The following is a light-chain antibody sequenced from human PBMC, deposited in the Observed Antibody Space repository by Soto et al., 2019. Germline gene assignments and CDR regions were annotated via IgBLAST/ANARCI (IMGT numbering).Light chain of an antibody. CDR3: QHYNSYSDA. V-gene: IGKV1-5*03. Sequence: IPMTQSPSTLSGSVGDRVTITCRASQAISSWLAWYQQKPGKAPKLLIYKASTFKSGVPSRFSGSGSGTEFTLTISSLQPDDFATYYCQHYNSYSDAFGQGTKVDLK. J-gene: IGKJ1*01. CDR1: QAISSW. CDR2: KAS.